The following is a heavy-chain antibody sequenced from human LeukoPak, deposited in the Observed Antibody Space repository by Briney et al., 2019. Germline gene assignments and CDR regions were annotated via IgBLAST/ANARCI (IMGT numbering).Heavy chain of an antibody. D-gene: IGHD5-12*01. J-gene: IGHJ4*02. Sequence: GGSLRVSCAACGFTFSSYGLHWVRQARGKGLEWVAVISYDGSNKYYADSVKGRFTISRDNSKNTLYLQMNSLRAEDTAVYYCAKGLRGYFDYWGQGTLVTVSS. V-gene: IGHV3-30*18. CDR1: GFTFSSYG. CDR2: ISYDGSNK. CDR3: AKGLRGYFDY.